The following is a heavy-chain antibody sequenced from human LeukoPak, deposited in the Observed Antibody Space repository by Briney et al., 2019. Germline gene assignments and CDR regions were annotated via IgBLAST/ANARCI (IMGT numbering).Heavy chain of an antibody. CDR2: IYYSGST. CDR1: GGSISSYY. V-gene: IGHV4-59*01. CDR3: ARETPINWFDS. Sequence: PSETLSLTCTVSGGSISSYYWSWIRQPPGKGLEWIGYIYYSGSTNYNPSLKSRVTISVDTSKNQFSLKLSSVTAADTAVYYCARETPINWFDSWGQGTLVTVSS. J-gene: IGHJ5*01.